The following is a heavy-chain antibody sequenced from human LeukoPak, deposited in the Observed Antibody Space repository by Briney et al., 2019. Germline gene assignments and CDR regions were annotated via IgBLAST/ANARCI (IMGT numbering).Heavy chain of an antibody. Sequence: ASVKVSCKASGYTCTSYSISWVRQAPGQGLEWMGGISAYNGNTNYAQKLQGRVTMTTDTSTSTAYLELRSLRSDDTAVYYCASSSSSWYSSSSNWFDPWGQGTLVTVSS. J-gene: IGHJ5*02. CDR2: ISAYNGNT. D-gene: IGHD6-13*01. CDR1: GYTCTSYS. CDR3: ASSSSSWYSSSSNWFDP. V-gene: IGHV1-18*01.